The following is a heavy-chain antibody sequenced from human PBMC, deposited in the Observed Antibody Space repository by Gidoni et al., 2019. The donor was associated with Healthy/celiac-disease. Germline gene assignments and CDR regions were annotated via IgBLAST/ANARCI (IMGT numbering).Heavy chain of an antibody. J-gene: IGHJ4*02. CDR1: GFPFSGYG. V-gene: IGHV3-33*01. Sequence: QVQLVESGGGVVQPGRSLRLSFAASGFPFSGYGMHWVRQAPGKGLEWVAVIWYDGSNKYYADSVKGRFTISRDNSKNTLYLQMNSLRAEDTAVYYCARDGASSSSEGGFDYWGQGTLVTVSS. CDR2: IWYDGSNK. CDR3: ARDGASSSSEGGFDY. D-gene: IGHD6-6*01.